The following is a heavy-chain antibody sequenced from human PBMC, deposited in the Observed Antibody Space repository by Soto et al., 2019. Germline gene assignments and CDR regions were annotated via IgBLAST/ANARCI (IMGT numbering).Heavy chain of an antibody. Sequence: QLQLQESGPGLVKPSETLSLTCTVSGGSISSSSYYWGWIRQPPGKGLEWIGSIYYSGSTYYNPSLKSRVTISVDTSKNQFSLKLSSVTAADTAVYYCARDSGDEYFQYWGQGTLVTVSS. CDR2: IYYSGST. J-gene: IGHJ1*01. V-gene: IGHV4-39*01. CDR1: GGSISSSSYY. CDR3: ARDSGDEYFQY. D-gene: IGHD3-10*01.